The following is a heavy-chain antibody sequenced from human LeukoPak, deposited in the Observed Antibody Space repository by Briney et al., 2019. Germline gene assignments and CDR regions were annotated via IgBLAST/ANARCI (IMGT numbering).Heavy chain of an antibody. Sequence: ASVKVSCKASGYTFTTYYMHWVRQAPGQGLEWVGIINPRGGSATYAQKFQGRVTMTRDTSTSTVYMELSSLKSDDTAVYYCARGGGPGDYPFDFWGQGTLVTVSS. D-gene: IGHD7-27*01. CDR3: ARGGGPGDYPFDF. CDR1: GYTFTTYY. J-gene: IGHJ4*02. CDR2: INPRGGSA. V-gene: IGHV1-46*01.